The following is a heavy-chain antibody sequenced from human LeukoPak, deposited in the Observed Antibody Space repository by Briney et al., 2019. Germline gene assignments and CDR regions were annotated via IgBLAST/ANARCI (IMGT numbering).Heavy chain of an antibody. D-gene: IGHD2-15*01. Sequence: SETLSLTCTVSGXSISTFYWSWIRQAPGKGQEYIGYIYYSGSTNYNPSLESRVTLSVDTSQNQFSLILSSVTAADTAVYYCARGPTSYYFESWGQGTLVTVSS. CDR1: GXSISTFY. V-gene: IGHV4-59*01. CDR3: ARGPTSYYFES. J-gene: IGHJ4*02. CDR2: IYYSGST.